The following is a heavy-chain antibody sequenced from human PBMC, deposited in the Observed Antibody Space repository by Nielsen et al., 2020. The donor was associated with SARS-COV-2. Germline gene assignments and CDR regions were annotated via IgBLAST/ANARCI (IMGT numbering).Heavy chain of an antibody. D-gene: IGHD6-19*01. Sequence: SETLSLTCTVSSGSISGFYWTWIRQPPGKGLEWIGHIHYTESTIYSDSLKSRLRMSVDRTKNQFSLTLSSVTAADTAVYYCARVASNDWAYYFDYWGQGALVTVSS. V-gene: IGHV4-59*01. CDR3: ARVASNDWAYYFDY. CDR2: IHYTEST. J-gene: IGHJ4*02. CDR1: SGSISGFY.